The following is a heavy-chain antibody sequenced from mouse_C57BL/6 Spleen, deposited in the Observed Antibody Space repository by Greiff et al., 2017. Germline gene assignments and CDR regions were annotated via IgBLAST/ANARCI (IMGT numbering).Heavy chain of an antibody. J-gene: IGHJ4*01. Sequence: QVQLQQPGAELVKPGASVKLSCKASGYTFTSYWMQWVKQRPGQGLEWIGEIDPSDSYTNYNQKFKGKATLTVDTSSSTAYMQLSSLTSEDSAVYYCGGGTPMDYWGQGTSVTVSS. V-gene: IGHV1-50*01. CDR1: GYTFTSYW. CDR3: GGGTPMDY. D-gene: IGHD2-14*01. CDR2: IDPSDSYT.